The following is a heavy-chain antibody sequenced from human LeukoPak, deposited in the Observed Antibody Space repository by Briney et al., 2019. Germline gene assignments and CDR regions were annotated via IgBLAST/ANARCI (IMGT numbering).Heavy chain of an antibody. Sequence: SETLSLTCTVSGYSISSGYYWGWIRQPPGKGLEWIGSIYHSGSTYYNPTLKSRVTISVDTSKNQVSLKLSSLTAADTAVYYCASKARGASRSDPWGQGTLVTVSS. V-gene: IGHV4-38-2*02. J-gene: IGHJ5*02. CDR2: IYHSGST. CDR3: ASKARGASRSDP. D-gene: IGHD3-10*01. CDR1: GYSISSGYY.